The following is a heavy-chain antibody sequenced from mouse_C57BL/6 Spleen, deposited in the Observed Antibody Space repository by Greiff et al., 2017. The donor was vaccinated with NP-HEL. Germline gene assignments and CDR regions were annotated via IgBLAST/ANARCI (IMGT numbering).Heavy chain of an antibody. CDR3: ARHDYDGYAMDY. D-gene: IGHD2-4*01. CDR1: GYTFTDYN. CDR2: INPNNGGT. Sequence: EVQLQQSGPELVKPGASVKIPCKASGYTFTDYNMDWVKQSHGKSLEWIGDINPNNGGTIYNQKFKGKATLTVDKSSSTAYMELGSLTSEDTAVYYCARHDYDGYAMDYWGQGTSVTVSS. V-gene: IGHV1-18*01. J-gene: IGHJ4*01.